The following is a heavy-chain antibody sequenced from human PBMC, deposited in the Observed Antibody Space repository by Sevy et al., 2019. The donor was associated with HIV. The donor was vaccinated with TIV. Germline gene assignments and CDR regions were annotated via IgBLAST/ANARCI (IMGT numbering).Heavy chain of an antibody. CDR1: GGSISSGGYS. J-gene: IGHJ4*02. Sequence: SKTLSLTCAVSGGSISSGGYSWSWIRQPPGKGLEWIGYIYHSGSTYYNPSLKSRVTISVDRSKNQFSLKLSSVTAADTAVYYGARIVGATYYFDYWGQGTLVTVSS. D-gene: IGHD1-26*01. CDR2: IYHSGST. V-gene: IGHV4-30-2*01. CDR3: ARIVGATYYFDY.